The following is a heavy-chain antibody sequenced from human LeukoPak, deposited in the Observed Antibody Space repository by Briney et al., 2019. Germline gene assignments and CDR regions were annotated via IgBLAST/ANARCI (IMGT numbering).Heavy chain of an antibody. Sequence: PGGSLRLSCAASGFTFSNAWMSWVRQAPGKGLEWVGRIKSKADGETTDYAAPVKGRFTISRDDSKNTLYLQMNSLKTEDTAVYYCTTGLLQLERSYMDVWGKGTTVTISS. J-gene: IGHJ6*03. CDR2: IKSKADGETT. V-gene: IGHV3-15*01. CDR1: GFTFSNAW. CDR3: TTGLLQLERSYMDV. D-gene: IGHD1-1*01.